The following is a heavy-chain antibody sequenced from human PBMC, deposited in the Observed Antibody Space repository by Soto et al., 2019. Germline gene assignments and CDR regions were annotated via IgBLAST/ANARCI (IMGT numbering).Heavy chain of an antibody. CDR3: AREEEWRRLDY. CDR1: GFTFSSYA. Sequence: QVQLVESGGGVVQPGRSLRLSCAASGFTFSSYAMHWVRQAPGKGLEWVAVISYDGSNKYYADSVKGRFTISRDNSKNTLYLQMNSLRAEDTAVYYCAREEEWRRLDYWGQETLVTVSS. D-gene: IGHD3-3*01. V-gene: IGHV3-30-3*01. J-gene: IGHJ4*02. CDR2: ISYDGSNK.